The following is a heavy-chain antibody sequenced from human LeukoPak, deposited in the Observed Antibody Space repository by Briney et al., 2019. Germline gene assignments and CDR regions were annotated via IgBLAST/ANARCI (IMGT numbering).Heavy chain of an antibody. J-gene: IGHJ4*02. D-gene: IGHD6-19*01. CDR3: ARAPGYSSGWYDY. V-gene: IGHV4-59*01. CDR2: IYYSGST. Sequence: PSETLSLTCTVSGGSISSYYWSWIRQPPGKGLEWIGYIYYSGSTNYNPSLKSRVTISVDTSKNQFSLKLSSVTAADTAVYYCARAPGYSSGWYDYWGQGTLVTVSS. CDR1: GGSISSYY.